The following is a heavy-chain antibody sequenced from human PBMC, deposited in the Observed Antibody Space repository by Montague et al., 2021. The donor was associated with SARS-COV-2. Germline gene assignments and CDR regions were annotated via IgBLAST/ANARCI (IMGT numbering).Heavy chain of an antibody. CDR2: ISSSSSYI. CDR1: GFTFSSYS. J-gene: IGHJ5*02. V-gene: IGHV3-21*01. CDR3: TRDDSSSWYINWFDP. Sequence: SLSLSLSASGFTFSSYSMNWVRQAPGKGLEWVSSISSSSSYIYYADSVKGRFTISRDNAKNSLYLQMNSLRAEDTAVYYCTRDDSSSWYINWFDPWGQGTLVTVSS. D-gene: IGHD6-13*01.